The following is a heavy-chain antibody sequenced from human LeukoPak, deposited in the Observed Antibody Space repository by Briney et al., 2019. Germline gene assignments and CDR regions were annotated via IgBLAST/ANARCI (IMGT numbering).Heavy chain of an antibody. CDR1: GGSISTSSYY. CDR3: ASRPRSSSWYNY. V-gene: IGHV4-39*01. CDR2: IYYSGST. J-gene: IGHJ4*02. Sequence: SETLSLTCTVSGGSISTSSYYWGWIRQPPGKGLEWIESIYYSGSTYYNPSLKSRVTISVDTSKNQFSLKLSSVTAADTAVYYCASRPRSSSWYNYWGQGTLVTVSS. D-gene: IGHD6-13*01.